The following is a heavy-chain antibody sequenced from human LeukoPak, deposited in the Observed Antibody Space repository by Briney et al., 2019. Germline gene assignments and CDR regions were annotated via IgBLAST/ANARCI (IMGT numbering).Heavy chain of an antibody. D-gene: IGHD5-24*01. J-gene: IGHJ5*02. CDR2: IRSSSSYI. V-gene: IGHV3-21*06. CDR3: ARDGYNSGGYWFEP. Sequence: GGPLRLSCAPSAYTFSRSSVHCVPHAPGKGRECVSYIRSSSSYIYYADSGKGRFTISRDNAKNSLYLQMNSLRAEDTAVYYCARDGYNSGGYWFEPWGQGTLVTVSS. CDR1: AYTFSRSS.